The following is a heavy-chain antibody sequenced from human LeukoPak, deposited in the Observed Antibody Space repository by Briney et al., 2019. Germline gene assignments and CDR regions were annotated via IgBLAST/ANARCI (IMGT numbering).Heavy chain of an antibody. V-gene: IGHV4-30-4*07. CDR1: GGSISSGAYS. CDR2: IYYSGNT. CDR3: ARGDYGDYHDAFDI. D-gene: IGHD4-17*01. Sequence: SETLSLTCAVSGGSISSGAYSWSWIRQPPGKGLEWIGYIYYSGNTYYYPSLRSRVSISVDTSKNQLSLKLNSVTAADTAVYFCARGDYGDYHDAFDIWGQGTMVTVSS. J-gene: IGHJ3*02.